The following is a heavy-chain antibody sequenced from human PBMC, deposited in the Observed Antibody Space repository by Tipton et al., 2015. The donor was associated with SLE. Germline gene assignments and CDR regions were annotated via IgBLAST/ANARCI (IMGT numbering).Heavy chain of an antibody. J-gene: IGHJ4*02. V-gene: IGHV3-11*01. D-gene: IGHD6-13*01. CDR3: ARDVRDSWTRYFDY. CDR1: GFTFSDYY. Sequence: GSLRLSCAASGFTFSDYYMSWIRQAPGKGLEWLSYISSSGSTMYYADSVRSRFTISRDNAKNSLYLQMNTLRAEDTAVYYCARDVRDSWTRYFDYWGQGTLVTVSS. CDR2: ISSSGSTM.